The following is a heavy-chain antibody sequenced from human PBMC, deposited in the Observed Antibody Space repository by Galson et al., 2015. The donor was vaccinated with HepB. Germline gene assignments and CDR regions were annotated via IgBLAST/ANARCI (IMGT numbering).Heavy chain of an antibody. V-gene: IGHV3-33*01. CDR2: IWYDGSNK. J-gene: IGHJ6*02. CDR3: AREDIVVVPAVTHYYYYGMDV. D-gene: IGHD2-2*01. CDR1: GFTFSSYG. Sequence: SLRLSCAASGFTFSSYGMHWVRQAPGKGLEWVAVIWYDGSNKYYADSVKGRFTISRDNSKNTLYLQMNSLRAEDTAVYYCAREDIVVVPAVTHYYYYGMDVWGQGTTVTVSS.